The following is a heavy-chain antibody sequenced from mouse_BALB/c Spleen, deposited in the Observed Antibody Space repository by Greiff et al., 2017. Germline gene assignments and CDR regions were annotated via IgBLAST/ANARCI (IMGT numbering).Heavy chain of an antibody. J-gene: IGHJ2*01. CDR3: ARDILDY. CDR1: GFTFTDYY. Sequence: EVHLVESGGGLVQPGGSLRLSCATSGFTFTDYYMSWVRQPPGKALEWLGFIRNKANGYTTEYSASVKGRFTISRDNSQSILYLQMNTLRAEDSATYYCARDILDYWGQGTTLTVSS. V-gene: IGHV7-3*02. CDR2: IRNKANGYTT.